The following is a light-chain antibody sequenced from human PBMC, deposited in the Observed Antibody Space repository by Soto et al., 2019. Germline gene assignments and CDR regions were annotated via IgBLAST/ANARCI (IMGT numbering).Light chain of an antibody. V-gene: IGLV2-14*01. CDR3: NSFRVNRLYV. CDR1: SSDVGGYKA. CDR2: EVT. Sequence: QSALAQPASVSGSPGQTITISCTGTSSDVGGYKAVSWYQHHPGKAPKLIIYEVTHRPAGVSDRFSASKSGNTASLTISGLQAEDEADYYCNSFRVNRLYVFGTGTKVTVL. J-gene: IGLJ1*01.